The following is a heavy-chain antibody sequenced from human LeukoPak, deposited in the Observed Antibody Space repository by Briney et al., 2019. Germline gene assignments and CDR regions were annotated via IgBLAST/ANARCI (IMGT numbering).Heavy chain of an antibody. D-gene: IGHD6-13*01. CDR3: ARDLYSSSWYGYSY. V-gene: IGHV1-2*06. Sequence: GASVKASCKASGYTFTGYYMHWVRQAPGQGLEWMGRINPNSGGTNYAQKFQGRVTMTRDTSISTAYMELSRLRSDDTAVYYCARDLYSSSWYGYSYWGQGTLVTVSS. CDR2: INPNSGGT. J-gene: IGHJ4*02. CDR1: GYTFTGYY.